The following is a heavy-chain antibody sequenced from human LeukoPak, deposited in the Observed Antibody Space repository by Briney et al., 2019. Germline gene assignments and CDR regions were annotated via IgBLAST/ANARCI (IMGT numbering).Heavy chain of an antibody. CDR2: IYYSGST. CDR1: GGSISSYY. Sequence: SETLSLTCTVSGGSISSYYWSWIRQPPGKGLEWIGYIYYSGSTNYNPSLKSRVTISVDTSKNQFSLKLSSVTAADTAVYYCASTRWSYDILTGYYSDWGQGTLVTVSS. D-gene: IGHD3-9*01. J-gene: IGHJ4*02. V-gene: IGHV4-59*01. CDR3: ASTRWSYDILTGYYSD.